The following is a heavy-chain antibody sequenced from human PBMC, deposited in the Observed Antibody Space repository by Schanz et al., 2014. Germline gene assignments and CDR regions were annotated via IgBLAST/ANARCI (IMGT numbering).Heavy chain of an antibody. J-gene: IGHJ4*02. CDR1: GFTFSTFA. Sequence: QVQLVESGGGLVKPGGSLRLSCSASGFTFSTFAMHWVRQAPGKGLEWISYITGTGTVMYADSVEGRFTISRDNSKNSLYLQMNSLRAEDTAVYYCARIGGSVFDYWAQGTLVTVSS. CDR3: ARIGGSVFDY. D-gene: IGHD3-10*01. CDR2: ITGTGTV. V-gene: IGHV3-11*01.